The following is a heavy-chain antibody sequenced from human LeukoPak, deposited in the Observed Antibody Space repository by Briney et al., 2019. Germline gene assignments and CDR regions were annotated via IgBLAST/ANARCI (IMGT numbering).Heavy chain of an antibody. CDR1: GFTVSSNY. CDR3: ARESEGYFDY. J-gene: IGHJ4*02. Sequence: GGSLRLSCAAPGFTVSSNYMSWVRQAPGKGLEWVSVIYSGGSTYYADSVKGRFTISRDNSKNTLYLQMNSLRAEDTAVYYCARESEGYFDYWGQGTLVTVSS. D-gene: IGHD1-14*01. V-gene: IGHV3-66*01. CDR2: IYSGGST.